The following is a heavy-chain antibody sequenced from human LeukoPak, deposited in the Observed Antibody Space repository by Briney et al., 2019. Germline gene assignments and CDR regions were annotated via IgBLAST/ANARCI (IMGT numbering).Heavy chain of an antibody. V-gene: IGHV3-23*01. Sequence: GGSLRLSCAASGFTFSSYAMSWVRQAPGKGLEWVSAISGSGGGTYYADSVKGRFTISRDNADNTLYLDMNNLRAEDTAIYYCARTLGGYDSSGIDYWGQGTLVTVSS. CDR3: ARTLGGYDSSGIDY. D-gene: IGHD3-10*01. CDR1: GFTFSSYA. CDR2: ISGSGGGT. J-gene: IGHJ4*01.